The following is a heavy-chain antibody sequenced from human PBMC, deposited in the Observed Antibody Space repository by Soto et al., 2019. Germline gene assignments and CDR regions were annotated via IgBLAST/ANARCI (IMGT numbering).Heavy chain of an antibody. D-gene: IGHD6-13*01. CDR1: GFTFISHA. CDR3: AKVSSSWYAGFFDL. J-gene: IGHJ4*02. Sequence: GGSLRLSCTASGFTFISHAMTWVLQAPWKGLEWVSGLSDSGGSIYYADSVKGRFTISRDNSMNTLYLQMNTLRAEDTAIYYCAKVSSSWYAGFFDLWGQGTLVTVSS. V-gene: IGHV3-23*01. CDR2: LSDSGGSI.